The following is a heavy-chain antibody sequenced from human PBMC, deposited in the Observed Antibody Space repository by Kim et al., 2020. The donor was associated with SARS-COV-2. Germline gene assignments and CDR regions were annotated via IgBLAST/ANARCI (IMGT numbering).Heavy chain of an antibody. V-gene: IGHV1-2*06. CDR2: IYPNSGGT. CDR1: GYTFTGYY. Sequence: ASVKVSCKASGYTFTGYYMHWVRQAPGQGLEWMGRIYPNSGGTNYAQKFQGRVTMTRDTSITTAYMELSSLRSDDTAMYYFARGELSPFDYWGQGTLVTV. CDR3: ARGELSPFDY. D-gene: IGHD1-26*01. J-gene: IGHJ4*02.